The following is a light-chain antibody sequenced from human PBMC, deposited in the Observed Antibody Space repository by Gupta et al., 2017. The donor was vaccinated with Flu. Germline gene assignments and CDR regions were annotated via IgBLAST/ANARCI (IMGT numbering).Light chain of an antibody. CDR1: QSIGSN. CDR2: GVS. V-gene: IGKV3-15*01. Sequence: PATLSVSSGERVTLSCRASQSIGSNLVWYQQKPGQAPRLLTYGVSTRDTGIPARFSASGSGTEFTLTISSLQSEDFAVYYCQHYNNWPVTFGQGTKVEIK. CDR3: QHYNNWPVT. J-gene: IGKJ1*01.